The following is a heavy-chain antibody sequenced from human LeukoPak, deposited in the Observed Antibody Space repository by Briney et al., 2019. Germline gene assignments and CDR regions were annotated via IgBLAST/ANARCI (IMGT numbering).Heavy chain of an antibody. CDR1: GVSITSGDYS. CDR2: IYHTGTT. CDR3: AGDFGSGSYRFDY. J-gene: IGHJ4*02. D-gene: IGHD3-10*01. V-gene: IGHV4-30-2*01. Sequence: SRSLCLTPAVSGVSITSGDYSWSWVRQPPGKSLGWIGYIYHTGTTYYNPSLKGRGTISLDRSKNQFSLKLTSVTAADTAVYYCAGDFGSGSYRFDYWGQATLVTASS.